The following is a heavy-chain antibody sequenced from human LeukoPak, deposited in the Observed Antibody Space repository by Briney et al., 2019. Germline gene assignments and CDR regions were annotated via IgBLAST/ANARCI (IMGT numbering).Heavy chain of an antibody. CDR3: ARRRWLGAFDY. CDR2: INHSGST. D-gene: IGHD6-19*01. J-gene: IGHJ4*02. CDR1: GGSFRGYY. Sequence: PSEILSLTCAVYGGSFRGYYWSWIRQPPGKGLEWIGEINHSGSTNYNPSLKSRVTISVDTSKNQFSLKLSSVTAADTAVYYCARRRWLGAFDYWGQGTLVTVSS. V-gene: IGHV4-34*01.